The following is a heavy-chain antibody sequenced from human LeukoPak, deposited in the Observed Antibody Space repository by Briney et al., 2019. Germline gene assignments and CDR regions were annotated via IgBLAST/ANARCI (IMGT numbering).Heavy chain of an antibody. CDR2: ISASDGTT. CDR1: GFTFSHYA. CDR3: ARDRADPDYGDYVFAY. Sequence: GGSLRLSCAVSGFTFSHYAMSWVRQAPGKGLEWVSAISASDGTTNYADSVKGRFTISRDNSKNSLYLNIHSLRAEDTAVYYCARDRADPDYGDYVFAYWGQGTLVTVSS. J-gene: IGHJ4*02. V-gene: IGHV3-23*01. D-gene: IGHD4-17*01.